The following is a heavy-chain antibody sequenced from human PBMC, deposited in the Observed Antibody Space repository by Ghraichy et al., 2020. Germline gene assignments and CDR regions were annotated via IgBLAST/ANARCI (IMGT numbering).Heavy chain of an antibody. V-gene: IGHV3-23*01. Sequence: VSAISGSGGSTYYAASVKGRFTISSDNSKKPLYLQMNSLRAEDTAVYYCAKILRRRITMFGVVIGPFDYWGQGSLFTVS. CDR2: ISGSGGST. CDR3: AKILRRRITMFGVVIGPFDY. D-gene: IGHD3-3*01. J-gene: IGHJ4*02.